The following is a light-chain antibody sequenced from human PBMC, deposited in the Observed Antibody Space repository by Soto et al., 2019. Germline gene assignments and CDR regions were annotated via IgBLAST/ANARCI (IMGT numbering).Light chain of an antibody. CDR1: SSDVGGYNH. CDR2: EVR. J-gene: IGLJ1*01. V-gene: IGLV2-14*01. CDR3: SSYTTSSTRV. Sequence: QSALTQPASVSGSPGQSITISCTGTSSDVGGYNHVSWYQQHPGKAPKLMIHEVRNRPSGVSNRFSGSKSGNTASLTISGLQAEDEADYYCSSYTTSSTRVFGTGTQLTVL.